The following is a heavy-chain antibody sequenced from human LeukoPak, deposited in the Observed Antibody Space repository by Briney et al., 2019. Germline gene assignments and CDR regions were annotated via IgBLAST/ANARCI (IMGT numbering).Heavy chain of an antibody. Sequence: PSETLSLTCTVSGGSISSYYWSWIRQPPGKGLEWIGYIYYSGSTNYNPSLKSRVTISVGTSKNQFSLKLSSVTAADTAVYYCARHPVAGTDYWGQGTLVTVSS. CDR2: IYYSGST. CDR3: ARHPVAGTDY. CDR1: GGSISSYY. V-gene: IGHV4-59*08. D-gene: IGHD6-19*01. J-gene: IGHJ4*02.